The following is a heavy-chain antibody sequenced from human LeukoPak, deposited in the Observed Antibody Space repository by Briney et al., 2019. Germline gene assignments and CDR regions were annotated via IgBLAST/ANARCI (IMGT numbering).Heavy chain of an antibody. CDR1: GYTFTSYG. CDR3: AREGSRYRSSTSCHSYNWFDP. J-gene: IGHJ5*02. CDR2: ISAHNGNT. V-gene: IGHV1-18*01. Sequence: GASVKVSCKASGYTFTSYGISWVRQAPGQGLEWMGWISAHNGNTNYAQKLQGRVTMTTDTSTSTAYMELRSLRTDDTAVYYCAREGSRYRSSTSCHSYNWFDPWGQGTLVTVSS. D-gene: IGHD2-2*01.